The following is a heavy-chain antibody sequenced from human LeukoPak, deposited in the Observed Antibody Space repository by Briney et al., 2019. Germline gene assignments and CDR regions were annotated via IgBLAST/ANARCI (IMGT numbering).Heavy chain of an antibody. D-gene: IGHD2-15*01. CDR2: IYPADSDI. J-gene: IGHJ5*02. V-gene: IGHV5-51*01. CDR1: GYSITSYW. CDR3: ARQEYCSGGSCYTWFDP. Sequence: GESLKISCKGSGYSITSYWIAWVRQMPGKGLEWMGMIYPADSDIRYSPSFQGHVTISADKSISTAYLQWSSLKASDTAMYYCARQEYCSGGSCYTWFDPWGQGTLVTVSS.